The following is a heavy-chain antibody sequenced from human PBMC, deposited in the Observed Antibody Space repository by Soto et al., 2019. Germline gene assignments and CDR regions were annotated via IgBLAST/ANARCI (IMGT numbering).Heavy chain of an antibody. CDR2: IYYSGST. D-gene: IGHD1-1*01. CDR1: GGSISSGGYY. Sequence: QVQLQESGPGLVKPSQTLSLTCTVSGGSISSGGYYWSWIRQHPGKGLEYIGYIYYSGSTYYNPSLKSRVTISVDTSKNQFSLKLSSVTAADTAMYYCARDPGGGYYYYGMDVWGQGTTVTVSS. CDR3: ARDPGGGYYYYGMDV. V-gene: IGHV4-31*03. J-gene: IGHJ6*02.